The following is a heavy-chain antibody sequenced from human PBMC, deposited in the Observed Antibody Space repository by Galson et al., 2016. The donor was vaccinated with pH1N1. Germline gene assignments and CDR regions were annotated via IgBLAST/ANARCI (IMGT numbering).Heavy chain of an antibody. J-gene: IGHJ5*02. CDR3: ATGSGNSWFDP. CDR2: INPNSGGT. V-gene: IGHV1-2*02. CDR1: GYTFIVHY. D-gene: IGHD3-10*01. Sequence: SVKVSCKASGYTFIVHYIHWARQAPGHGLEWMGWINPNSGGTNYAQNFQGRVTLTRETSINKAYLELSSLKSDDTAVYYCATGSGNSWFDPWGQGTLDTVSS.